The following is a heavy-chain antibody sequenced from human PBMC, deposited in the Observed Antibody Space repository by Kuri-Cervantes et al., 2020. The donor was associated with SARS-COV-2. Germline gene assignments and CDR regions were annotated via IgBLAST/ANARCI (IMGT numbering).Heavy chain of an antibody. CDR3: ARRWYYSGRGYPDS. V-gene: IGHV5-10-1*01. J-gene: IGHJ5*01. CDR2: IDPSDAHT. D-gene: IGHD3-22*01. CDR1: GFSFTSYW. Sequence: GESLKISCEGSGFSFTSYWISWVRQMPGKGLEWMWMIDPSDAHTNYSPSFQGHVTMSVDKSISTSYLQWSSLRASDTANYYCARRWYYSGRGYPDSWGQGTLVTVSS.